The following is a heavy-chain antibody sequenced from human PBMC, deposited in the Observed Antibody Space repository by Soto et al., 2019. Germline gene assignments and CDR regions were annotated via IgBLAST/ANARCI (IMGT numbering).Heavy chain of an antibody. J-gene: IGHJ5*02. CDR2: IYYSGGT. D-gene: IGHD5-12*01. V-gene: IGHV4-31*03. Sequence: QVQLQESGPGLVKPSQTLSLTCTVSGGSISSGGYYWSWIRQHPGKGLEWIGYIYYSGGTYYNPSLKSRVTISVDTSKNQSSLKRSSVTAADAAVYYCAREEGGGYDHRWFDPWGQGTLVSVSS. CDR1: GGSISSGGYY. CDR3: AREEGGGYDHRWFDP.